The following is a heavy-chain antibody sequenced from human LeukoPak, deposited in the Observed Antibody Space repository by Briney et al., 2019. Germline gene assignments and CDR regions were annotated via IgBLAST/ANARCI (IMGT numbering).Heavy chain of an antibody. V-gene: IGHV7-4-1*02. CDR2: INTNTGNP. Sequence: VASVTVSCKASGYTFTSYAMNWVRQAPGQGLEWMGWINTNTGNPTYAQGFTGRFVFSLDTSVSTAYLQISSLKAEDTAVYYCARVSSGPLVDPWGQGTLVTVSS. D-gene: IGHD3-22*01. CDR1: GYTFTSYA. J-gene: IGHJ5*02. CDR3: ARVSSGPLVDP.